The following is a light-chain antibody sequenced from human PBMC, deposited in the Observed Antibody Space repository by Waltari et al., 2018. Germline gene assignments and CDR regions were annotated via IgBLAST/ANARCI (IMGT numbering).Light chain of an antibody. CDR3: QQYNNLPFT. CDR1: HDIANY. J-gene: IGKJ3*01. CDR2: DAS. V-gene: IGKV1-33*01. Sequence: DIQLTQSPSSLSASVGDRVNITCQASHDIANYLNWYQQKAGKAPKILIYDASNLETGIPSRFSGSGSGTDFTFTIISLQPEDVATYYCQQYNNLPFTFGPGTKVDMK.